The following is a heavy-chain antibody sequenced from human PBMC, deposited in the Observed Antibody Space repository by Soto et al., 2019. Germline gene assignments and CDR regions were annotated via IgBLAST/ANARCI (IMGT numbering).Heavy chain of an antibody. CDR2: ITSDSSTI. D-gene: IGHD2-15*01. J-gene: IGHJ6*02. CDR3: ARIGRGWCGMAV. V-gene: IGHV3-48*02. CDR1: GFTFSSYS. Sequence: EVQLVESGGGLVQPGGSLRLSCAASGFTFSSYSINWVRQAPGKGLEWLSYITSDSSTIDYADTVKGRFTVSTDNAKNALCLQMNSVRDEDTAVYYCARIGRGWCGMAVGGQGTSVTVSS.